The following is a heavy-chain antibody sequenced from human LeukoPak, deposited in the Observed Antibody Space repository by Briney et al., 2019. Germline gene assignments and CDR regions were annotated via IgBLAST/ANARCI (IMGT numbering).Heavy chain of an antibody. CDR3: AREGGNGYSSSWSYFDY. CDR1: GGAISGYY. V-gene: IGHV4-59*06. D-gene: IGHD6-13*01. J-gene: IGHJ4*02. Sequence: PSETLSLTCTVSGGAISGYYWSWIRQPPGKGLEWIGYIYYSGSTYYNPSLKSRVTISVDTSKNQFSLKLSSVTAADTAVYYCAREGGNGYSSSWSYFDYWGQGTLVTVSS. CDR2: IYYSGST.